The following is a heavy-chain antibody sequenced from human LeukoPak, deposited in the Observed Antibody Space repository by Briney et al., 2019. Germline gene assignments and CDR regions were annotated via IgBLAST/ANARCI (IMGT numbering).Heavy chain of an antibody. CDR3: AKLERYCSSTSCYEGGIDY. J-gene: IGHJ4*02. CDR2: IYTSGST. CDR1: GGSISSYY. Sequence: PSETLSLTCTVSGGSISSYYWSWIRQPPGKGLEWIGYIYTSGSTNYNPSLKSRVTISVDTSKNQSSLKLSSVTAADTAVYYCAKLERYCSSTSCYEGGIDYWGQGTLVTVSS. V-gene: IGHV4-4*09. D-gene: IGHD2-2*01.